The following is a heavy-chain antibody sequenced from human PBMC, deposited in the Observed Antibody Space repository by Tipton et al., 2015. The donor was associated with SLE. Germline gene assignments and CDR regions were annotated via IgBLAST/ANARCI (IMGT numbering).Heavy chain of an antibody. V-gene: IGHV4-34*01. CDR2: ITHSGST. J-gene: IGHJ4*02. D-gene: IGHD3-22*01. CDR3: ARGGDYYDSSGY. CDR1: GGSFSGYY. Sequence: LRLSCAVYGGSFSGYYYNWIRQPPGKGLEWIGEITHSGSTNYNPSLKSRVTISVDTSKKQFSLKLSSVTAADTAVYYCARGGDYYDSSGYWGQGTLVTVSS.